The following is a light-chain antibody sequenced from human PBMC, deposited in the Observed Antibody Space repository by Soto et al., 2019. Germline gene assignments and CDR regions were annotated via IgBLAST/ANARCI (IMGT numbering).Light chain of an antibody. J-gene: IGKJ3*01. CDR1: RDIHTF. CDR3: HKYNAAPFT. V-gene: IGKV1-27*01. Sequence: DIQMTQSPPSLSASVGDRVTITCRASRDIHTFLAWYQQKPGEIPKLLVYAASTLQSGVPSRFIGSGSGTEFTLSISSLQPEDVATYYCHKYNAAPFTFGPGTKVDIK. CDR2: AAS.